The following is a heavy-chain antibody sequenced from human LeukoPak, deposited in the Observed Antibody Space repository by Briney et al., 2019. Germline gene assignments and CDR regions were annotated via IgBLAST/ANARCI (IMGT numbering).Heavy chain of an antibody. D-gene: IGHD4-17*01. V-gene: IGHV1-2*02. CDR3: ARFPRSPPHYCDYYNYFDY. CDR1: GDTFTCYY. CDR2: INPNSGGT. Sequence: GASVKVSCKASGDTFTCYYMHWVRQAPGQGREWMGWINPNSGGTNYAQKFQGRVTMTRDTSISTAYMELSRLRSDDTAVYYCARFPRSPPHYCDYYNYFDYWGQGTLVTVSS. J-gene: IGHJ4*02.